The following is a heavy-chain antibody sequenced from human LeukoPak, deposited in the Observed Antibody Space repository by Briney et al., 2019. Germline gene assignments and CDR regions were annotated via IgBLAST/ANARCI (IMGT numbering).Heavy chain of an antibody. CDR2: ISYDGSSE. CDR3: AREEGGSSSFDS. V-gene: IGHV3-30*04. J-gene: IGHJ4*02. Sequence: GGSLRLSCAASAFTFSIYPMHWVRQAPGKGLEWLAVISYDGSSEKYADSVKGRFTISRDNSRNTLYLQMHSLRGEDTAVYYCAREEGGSSSFDSWGQGTLVTVSS. D-gene: IGHD1-26*01. CDR1: AFTFSIYP.